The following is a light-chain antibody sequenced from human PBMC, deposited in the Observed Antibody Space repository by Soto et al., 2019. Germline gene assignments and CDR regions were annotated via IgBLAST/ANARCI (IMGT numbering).Light chain of an antibody. CDR3: QQYNNWPLT. CDR2: DAS. V-gene: IGKV3-15*01. Sequence: EIVMTQSPATLSVSPGERATLSCRASQSVSSNLAWYQQKPGQTPRLLIYDASSRATGIPARFSGGGSGTDFTLTISSLQSEDFAVYYCQQYNNWPLTFGGGTNVEIK. J-gene: IGKJ4*01. CDR1: QSVSSN.